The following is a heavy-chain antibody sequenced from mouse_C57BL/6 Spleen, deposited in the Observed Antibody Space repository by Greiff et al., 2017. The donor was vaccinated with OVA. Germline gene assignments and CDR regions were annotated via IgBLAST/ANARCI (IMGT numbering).Heavy chain of an antibody. D-gene: IGHD1-1*01. V-gene: IGHV1-80*01. CDR2: IYPGDGDT. CDR3: ARSGLTTVVAEYFDV. J-gene: IGHJ1*03. Sequence: VQLQESGAELVKPGASVKISCKASGYAFSSYWMNWVKQRPGKGLEWIGQIYPGDGDTNYNGKFKGKATLTADKSSSTAYMQLSSLTSEDSAVYFCARSGLTTVVAEYFDVWGTGTTVTVSS. CDR1: GYAFSSYW.